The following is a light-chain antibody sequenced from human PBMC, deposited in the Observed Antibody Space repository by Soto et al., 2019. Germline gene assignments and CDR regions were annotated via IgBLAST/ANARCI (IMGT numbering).Light chain of an antibody. J-gene: IGLJ1*01. CDR3: SSYAGSSNV. CDR2: EVN. V-gene: IGLV2-8*01. Sequence: QSALTQHPSASGSPGQSVAISCTGTSSDVGGYNYVSWYQQRPGKAPKLMIYEVNKRPSGVPDRFSGSKSGNTASLTVSGLQAEDEADYYCSSYAGSSNVFGTGTKVTVL. CDR1: SSDVGGYNY.